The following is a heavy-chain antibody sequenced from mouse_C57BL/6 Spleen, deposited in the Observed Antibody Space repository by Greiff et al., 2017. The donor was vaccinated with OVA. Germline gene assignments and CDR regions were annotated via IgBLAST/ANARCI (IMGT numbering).Heavy chain of an antibody. J-gene: IGHJ2*01. CDR2: IDPSDSYT. D-gene: IGHD1-1*01. Sequence: QVHVKQPGAELVKPGASVKLSCKASGYTFTSYWMQWVKQRPGQGLEWIGEIDPSDSYTNYNQKFKGKATLTVDTSSSTAYMQLSSLTSEDSAVYYCALITTVVDYWGQGTTLTVSS. V-gene: IGHV1-50*01. CDR3: ALITTVVDY. CDR1: GYTFTSYW.